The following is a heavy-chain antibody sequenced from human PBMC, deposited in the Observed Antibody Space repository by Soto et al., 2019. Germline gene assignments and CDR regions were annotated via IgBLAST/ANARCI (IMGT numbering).Heavy chain of an antibody. CDR3: ASFYDSGGYVSFDM. D-gene: IGHD3-22*01. CDR2: IYYSGTT. Sequence: QVQLQESGPRLVKPSQTLSLTCTVSGGSISSGGYYWSWIRHHPEKGLEWIGYIYYSGTTYYNPSLKSLVSISVDTSKNQFSLRLSAVADADTAVYYCASFYDSGGYVSFDMWGQGTLVTVSS. V-gene: IGHV4-31*01. CDR1: GGSISSGGYY. J-gene: IGHJ3*02.